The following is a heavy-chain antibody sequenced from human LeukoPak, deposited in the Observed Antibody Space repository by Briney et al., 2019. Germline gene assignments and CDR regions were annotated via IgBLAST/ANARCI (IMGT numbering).Heavy chain of an antibody. CDR2: ISYDGSNK. D-gene: IGHD2-8*01. J-gene: IGHJ4*02. Sequence: GGSLRLSCAASGFTFSSYGMHWVRQAPGKGLEWVAVISYDGSNKYYADSVKGRFTISRDNSKNTLYLQMNSLRAEDTAVYYCVRDIVLMVYRLDYWGQGTLVTVSS. CDR1: GFTFSSYG. CDR3: VRDIVLMVYRLDY. V-gene: IGHV3-30*03.